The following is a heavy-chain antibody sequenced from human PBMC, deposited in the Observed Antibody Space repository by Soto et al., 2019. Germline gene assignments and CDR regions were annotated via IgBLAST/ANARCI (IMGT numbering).Heavy chain of an antibody. D-gene: IGHD1-1*01. CDR1: GESVNDYY. Sequence: PSETRSLTCSVYGESVNDYYWKWIRLPPAKELGWMAEINQTAGTYYNRSLNTRFTMSVHTPKNQLSPRLASVTAADTGRYYCATGTTGFGILNPRFDRWGQVTKRTVSS. CDR2: INQTAGT. V-gene: IGHV4-34*01. J-gene: IGHJ5*02. CDR3: ATGTTGFGILNPRFDR.